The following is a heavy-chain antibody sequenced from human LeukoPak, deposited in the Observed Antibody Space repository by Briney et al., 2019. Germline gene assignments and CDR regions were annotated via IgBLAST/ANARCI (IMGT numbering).Heavy chain of an antibody. CDR3: AREGSRDFWSGPVYYFDY. D-gene: IGHD3-3*01. CDR1: GGSISTNF. V-gene: IGHV4-59*01. J-gene: IGHJ4*02. CDR2: IHYSGST. Sequence: PSETLSLTCTVSGGSISTNFWSWIRQPPGKGLEWIWYIHYSGSTYYNPSLTGRVSISIDTPKNQSALTLSSVTAADTAVYYCAREGSRDFWSGPVYYFDYWGQGTLVPVSS.